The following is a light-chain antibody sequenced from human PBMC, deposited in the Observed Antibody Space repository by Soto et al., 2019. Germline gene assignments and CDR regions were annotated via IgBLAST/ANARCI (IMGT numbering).Light chain of an antibody. V-gene: IGLV2-23*01. CDR1: SSDVGYYNL. Sequence: QSVLTQPASVSGSPGQSITISCTGTSSDVGYYNLVSWYQQHPGKAPKLLICEGSRRPSGVSNRFSGSKSGNTASLTISGLQPEDEGDYHCSSYADSRTWVFGGGTKVTVL. CDR3: SSYADSRTWV. CDR2: EGS. J-gene: IGLJ3*02.